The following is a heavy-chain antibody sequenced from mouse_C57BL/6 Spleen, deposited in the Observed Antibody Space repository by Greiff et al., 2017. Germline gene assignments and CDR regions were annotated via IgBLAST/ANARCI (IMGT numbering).Heavy chain of an antibody. CDR1: GFTFSNYW. Sequence: EVMLVESGGGLVQPGGSMKLSCVASGFTFSNYWMNWVRQSPEKGLEWVAQIRLKSDNYATHYAESVKGRFTISRDDSKSSVYLQMNNLRAEDTGIYYCTGAYYSNYDAMDYWGQGTSVTVSS. J-gene: IGHJ4*01. V-gene: IGHV6-3*01. D-gene: IGHD2-5*01. CDR2: IRLKSDNYAT. CDR3: TGAYYSNYDAMDY.